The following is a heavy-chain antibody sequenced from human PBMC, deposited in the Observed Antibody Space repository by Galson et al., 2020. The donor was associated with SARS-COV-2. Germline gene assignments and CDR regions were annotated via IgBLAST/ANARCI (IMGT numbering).Heavy chain of an antibody. CDR3: AKSPTYYYFE. Sequence: SETLSLTCTVSGDSISSSSSYWGWIRQPPGKGLVWVGTIYYSGVTYYNPSLRSRVTISVDTSKNQFSLNLSSVTAADTAVYYCAKSPTYYYFEWGQGTLVTVSS. CDR1: GDSISSSSSY. J-gene: IGHJ4*02. D-gene: IGHD3-16*01. V-gene: IGHV4-39*01. CDR2: IYYSGVT.